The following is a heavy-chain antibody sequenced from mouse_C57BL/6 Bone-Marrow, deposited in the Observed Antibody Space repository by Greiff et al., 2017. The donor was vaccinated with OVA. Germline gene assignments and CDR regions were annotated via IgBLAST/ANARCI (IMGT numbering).Heavy chain of an antibody. D-gene: IGHD2-10*01. Sequence: VKLVESGAELVRPGASVKLSCKASGYTFTDYYINWVKQRPGQGLEWIARIYPGSGNTYYNEKFKGKATLTAEKSSSTAYMQLSSLTSEDSAVYFCARSYFYWGQGTTLTVSS. CDR2: IYPGSGNT. V-gene: IGHV1-76*01. CDR3: ARSYFY. J-gene: IGHJ2*01. CDR1: GYTFTDYY.